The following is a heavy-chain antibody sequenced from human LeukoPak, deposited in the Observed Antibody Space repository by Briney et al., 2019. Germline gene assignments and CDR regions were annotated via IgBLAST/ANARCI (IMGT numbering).Heavy chain of an antibody. J-gene: IGHJ5*02. CDR2: IFYSGST. Sequence: SETLSLTCTVSGVSISNYYWTCIRQPPGRGLEWVGYIFYSGSTNYNPSLKSRVTISVDTSKNQISLKLSSVTAADTAVYYCARQYYYDSSAYWSFDPWGQGTLVTVSS. V-gene: IGHV4-59*08. CDR1: GVSISNYY. CDR3: ARQYYYDSSAYWSFDP. D-gene: IGHD3-22*01.